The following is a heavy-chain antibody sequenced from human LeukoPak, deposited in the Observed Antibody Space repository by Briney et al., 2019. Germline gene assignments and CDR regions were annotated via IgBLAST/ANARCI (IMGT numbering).Heavy chain of an antibody. CDR3: ARDGKSLVGLDY. CDR2: INAGNGNT. J-gene: IGHJ4*02. V-gene: IGHV1-3*01. CDR1: GYTFTSYA. Sequence: GASVKVSCKASGYTFTSYAMHWVRQAPGQRLEWMGWINAGNGNTKYSQKFQGRVTITRDTSASTAYMELSSLRSEDTAVYYCARDGKSLVGLDYWGQGTLVTVSS. D-gene: IGHD6-6*01.